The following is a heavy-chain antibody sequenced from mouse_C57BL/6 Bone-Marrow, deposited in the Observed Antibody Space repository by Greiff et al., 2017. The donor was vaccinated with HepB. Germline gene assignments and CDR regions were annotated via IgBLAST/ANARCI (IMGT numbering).Heavy chain of an antibody. CDR3: ARDQYYSNSD. Sequence: EVMLVESGGGLVKPGGSLKLSCAASGFTFSSYAMSWVRQTPEKRLEWVATISDGGSYTYYPDNVKGRFTISRDNAKNNLYLQMSHLKSEDTAMYYCARDQYYSNSDWGQGTTLTVSS. CDR2: ISDGGSYT. J-gene: IGHJ2*01. V-gene: IGHV5-4*01. D-gene: IGHD2-5*01. CDR1: GFTFSSYA.